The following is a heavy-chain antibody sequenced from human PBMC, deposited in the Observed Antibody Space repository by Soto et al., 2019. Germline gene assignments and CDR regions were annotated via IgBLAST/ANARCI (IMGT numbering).Heavy chain of an antibody. Sequence: SETLCLTCAVSGGSISSGGYSWSWIRQPPGKGLEWIGYIYHSGSTYYNPSLKSRVTISVDRSKNQFSLKLSSVTAADTAVYYCARNLGYSSGWPSYYFDYWGQGTLVTVSS. CDR3: ARNLGYSSGWPSYYFDY. D-gene: IGHD6-19*01. V-gene: IGHV4-30-2*01. J-gene: IGHJ4*02. CDR2: IYHSGST. CDR1: GGSISSGGYS.